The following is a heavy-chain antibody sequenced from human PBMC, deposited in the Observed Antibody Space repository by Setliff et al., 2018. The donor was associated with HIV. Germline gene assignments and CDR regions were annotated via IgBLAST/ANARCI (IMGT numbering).Heavy chain of an antibody. V-gene: IGHV1-8*02. CDR1: GYTFTSSD. CDR3: ARDWEARADYYDTSGQAQYFQH. CDR2: MNHNSGNT. J-gene: IGHJ1*01. D-gene: IGHD3-22*01. Sequence: ASVKVSCKASGYTFTSSDINWVRQATGQGLEWMGWMNHNSGNTGYAQKFQGRVTMTRDTSTSTVYMELSSLRSEDTAVYYCARDWEARADYYDTSGQAQYFQHWGQGTLVTVSS.